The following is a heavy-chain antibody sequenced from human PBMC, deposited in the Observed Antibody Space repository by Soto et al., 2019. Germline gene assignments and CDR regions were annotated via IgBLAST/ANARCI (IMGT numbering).Heavy chain of an antibody. CDR3: ARGYCSGGSCQDYYYGMDV. CDR1: GFTFSSYS. V-gene: IGHV3-21*01. Sequence: LGGSLRLSCAASGFTFSSYSMNWVRQAPGKGLEWVSSISSSSSYIYYADSVKGRFTISRDNAKNSLYLQMNSLRAEDTAVYYCARGYCSGGSCQDYYYGMDVWGQGTTVTVSS. D-gene: IGHD2-15*01. CDR2: ISSSSSYI. J-gene: IGHJ6*02.